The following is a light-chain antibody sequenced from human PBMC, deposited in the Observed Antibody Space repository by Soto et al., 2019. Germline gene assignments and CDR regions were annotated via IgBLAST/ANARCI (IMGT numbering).Light chain of an antibody. CDR1: TSDIGAYNY. V-gene: IGLV2-14*01. CDR3: SSYTSSSTVV. J-gene: IGLJ2*01. CDR2: EVS. Sequence: QSALTQPPSASGSPGQSVTISCTGTTSDIGAYNYVSWYQQYPGKAPKLMIYEVSNRPSGVSNRFSGSKSGNTASLTISGLQAEDEADYYCSSYTSSSTVVFGGGTKLTVL.